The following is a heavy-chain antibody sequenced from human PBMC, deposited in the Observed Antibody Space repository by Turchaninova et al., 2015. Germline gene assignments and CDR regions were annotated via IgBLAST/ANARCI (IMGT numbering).Heavy chain of an antibody. V-gene: IGHV1-18*01. J-gene: IGHJ4*01. CDR3: ARDYYYVSGSTDY. CDR2: SSGYNGNT. Sequence: QVQLVQSGAEVQRPGASVKVSCQSSGYTFTSFGISWVRKAPGQGLEWMGGSSGYNGNTNYAQKFQDRVTMTTDTSTTTAYMELRSLRSDDTAVYYCARDYYYVSGSTDYWGQGTLVTVSS. D-gene: IGHD3-10*01. CDR1: GYTFTSFG.